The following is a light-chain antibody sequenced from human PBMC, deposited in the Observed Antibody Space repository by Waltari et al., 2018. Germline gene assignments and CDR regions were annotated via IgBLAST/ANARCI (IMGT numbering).Light chain of an antibody. Sequence: QSALTQPPSASGSPGQSVTIPCTGTRSDVGNFHYVPWHQQHPGRAPNIMIYEVSKRPSGVPDRCSGSKSGNTASLTVSGLQVEDEADYYCSSYAGSNNYVVFGGGTKLTVL. V-gene: IGLV2-8*01. CDR1: RSDVGNFHY. CDR2: EVS. J-gene: IGLJ2*01. CDR3: SSYAGSNNYVV.